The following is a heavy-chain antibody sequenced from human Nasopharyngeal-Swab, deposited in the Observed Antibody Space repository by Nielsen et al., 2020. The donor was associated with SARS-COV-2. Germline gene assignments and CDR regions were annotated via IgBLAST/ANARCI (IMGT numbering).Heavy chain of an antibody. J-gene: IGHJ4*02. V-gene: IGHV3-23*01. CDR2: ISDSGGNT. CDR1: GYTFGSYA. CDR3: AKDSGSFDY. D-gene: IGHD3-22*01. Sequence: GASLKISCAASGYTFGSYAMTWVRQAPGKGLEWVSAISDSGGNTFYADSVKGRFTISRDNSKNTLYLQMNYLRAEDTAVYFCAKDSGSFDYWGQGTLVTVSS.